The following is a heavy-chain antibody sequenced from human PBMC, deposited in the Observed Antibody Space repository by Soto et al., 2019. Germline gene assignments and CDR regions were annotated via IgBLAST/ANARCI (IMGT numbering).Heavy chain of an antibody. CDR3: AADRLRLGELSFYFDY. CDR1: GFTFTSSA. CDR2: IVVGSGNT. Sequence: ASVKVSCKASGFTFTSSAVQWVRQARGQRLEWIGWIVVGSGNTNYAQKFQERVTITRDMSTSTAYMELSSLRSEDTAVYYCAADRLRLGELSFYFDYWGQGTLVTVSS. J-gene: IGHJ4*02. V-gene: IGHV1-58*01. D-gene: IGHD3-16*02.